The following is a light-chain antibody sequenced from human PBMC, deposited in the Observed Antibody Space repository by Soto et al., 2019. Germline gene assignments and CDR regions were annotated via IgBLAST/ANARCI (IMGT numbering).Light chain of an antibody. CDR2: EGS. CDR1: SSDVGTYNL. Sequence: QSVLTQPASVSGSPGQSITISCTGTSSDVGTYNLVSWYQQHPGKAPKLLIYEGSKRPSGVSNRFSGSKSANTASLTISGLQAEDETDYYCYSYAGSSGYVFGTGTKVTVL. V-gene: IGLV2-23*01. CDR3: YSYAGSSGYV. J-gene: IGLJ1*01.